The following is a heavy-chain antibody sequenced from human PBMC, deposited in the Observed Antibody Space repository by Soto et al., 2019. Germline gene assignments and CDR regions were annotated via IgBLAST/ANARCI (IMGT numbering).Heavy chain of an antibody. J-gene: IGHJ4*02. CDR2: IYYSGST. V-gene: IGHV4-30-4*01. CDR3: ARDQCSGGSCYSGDKPYFKY. Sequence: LSLTCTVSGGSISSGDYYWSWIRQPPGKGLEWIGYIYYSGSTYYTPSLKSRVTISVDTSKNQFSLKLSSVTAADTAVYYCARDQCSGGSCYSGDKPYFKYWAPGALVTVS. D-gene: IGHD2-15*01. CDR1: GGSISSGDYY.